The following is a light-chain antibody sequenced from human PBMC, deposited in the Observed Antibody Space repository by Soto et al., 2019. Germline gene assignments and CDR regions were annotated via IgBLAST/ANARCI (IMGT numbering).Light chain of an antibody. J-gene: IGKJ5*01. Sequence: EVMLTQSPGTLSLSPGERATLSCRATQTLSRSWLAWYQHKPGQAPRLLVSGASRRATGIPDRFSGGGAGTDFTLTISRLEPEDSGLYYCQQYDRPPITFGPGTRLEI. CDR1: QTLSRSW. V-gene: IGKV3-20*01. CDR2: GAS. CDR3: QQYDRPPIT.